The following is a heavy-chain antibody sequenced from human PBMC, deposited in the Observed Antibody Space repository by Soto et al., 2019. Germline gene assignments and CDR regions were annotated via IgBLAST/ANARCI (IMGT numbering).Heavy chain of an antibody. CDR3: ANMGTSYTPPTPDY. V-gene: IGHV4-34*01. Sequence: SETLSLTCAVYGGSFSGYYWSWIRQPPGKGLEWIGEINHSGSTNYNPSLKSRVTISVDTSKNQFSLKLSPVTAADTAVYYCANMGTSYTPPTPDYWGQGTLVTVSS. J-gene: IGHJ4*02. D-gene: IGHD2-2*02. CDR2: INHSGST. CDR1: GGSFSGYY.